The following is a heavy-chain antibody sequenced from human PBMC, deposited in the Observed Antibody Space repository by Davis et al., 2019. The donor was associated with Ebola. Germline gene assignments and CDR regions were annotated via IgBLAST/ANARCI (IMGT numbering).Heavy chain of an antibody. J-gene: IGHJ6*02. CDR2: ISAYNGNT. V-gene: IGHV1-18*04. Sequence: ASVKVSCKASGYTFTSYGISWVRQAPGQGLEWMGWISAYNGNTNYAQKLQGRVIVTEDTSTDTAYMELSSLRSEDTAVYYCARVGPFGGNPPRAYYYYGMDVWGQGTTVTVSS. D-gene: IGHD4-23*01. CDR3: ARVGPFGGNPPRAYYYYGMDV. CDR1: GYTFTSYG.